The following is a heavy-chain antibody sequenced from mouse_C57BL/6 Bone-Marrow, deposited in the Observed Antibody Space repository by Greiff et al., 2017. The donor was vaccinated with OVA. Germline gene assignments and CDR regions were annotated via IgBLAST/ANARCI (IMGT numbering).Heavy chain of an antibody. CDR1: GFNIKDDY. D-gene: IGHD1-1*01. CDR3: TNYVSSYWYFEV. V-gene: IGHV14-4*01. J-gene: IGHJ1*03. CDR2: IDPENGDT. Sequence: VQLQQSGAELVRPGASVKLSCTASGFNIKDDYMHWVKQRPEQGLEWIGWIDPENGDTEYASKFQGQATITADTTSNTAYLQITSLTSEDTAIYYVTNYVSSYWYFEVWGTGTTVTVSS.